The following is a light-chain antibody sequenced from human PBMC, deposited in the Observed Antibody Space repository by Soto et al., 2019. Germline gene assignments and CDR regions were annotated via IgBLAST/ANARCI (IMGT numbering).Light chain of an antibody. V-gene: IGKV1-8*01. CDR1: QGISSY. J-gene: IGKJ4*01. CDR3: QQYYSYPFT. CDR2: AAS. Sequence: AIRMTQSPSSLSASTGDRVTITCRASQGISSYLAWYQQKPGKAPKLLIYAASTLQSGVPSRFSGSGSGTDFTLTIGCLQSEDFATYYCQQYYSYPFTFGGGTKVDIK.